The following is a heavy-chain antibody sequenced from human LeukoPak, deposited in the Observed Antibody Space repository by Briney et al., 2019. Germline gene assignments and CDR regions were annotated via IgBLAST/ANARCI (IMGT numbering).Heavy chain of an antibody. V-gene: IGHV3-20*04. J-gene: IGHJ4*02. Sequence: GGSLRLSCAASGFTFDDYGMSWVRQAPGKGLEWVSGINWNGGSTGYADSVKGRFTISRDNAKNSLYLQMNSLRAEDTSVYYCARGGIAAARDYWGQGTLVTVSS. CDR2: INWNGGST. D-gene: IGHD6-13*01. CDR1: GFTFDDYG. CDR3: ARGGIAAARDY.